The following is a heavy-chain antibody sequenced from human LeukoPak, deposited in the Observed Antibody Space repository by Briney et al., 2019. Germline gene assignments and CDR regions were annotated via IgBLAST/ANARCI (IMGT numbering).Heavy chain of an antibody. CDR3: ARGGRWELPRPYAFDI. Sequence: ASVKVSCKASGYTFTRYYIHWVRQAPGQGLEWMGIINPSGGSTSYAQKFQGRVTMTRDMSTSTVYMELRSLRSDDTAVYYCARGGRWELPRPYAFDIWGQGTMVTVSS. J-gene: IGHJ3*02. CDR1: GYTFTRYY. V-gene: IGHV1-46*01. D-gene: IGHD1-26*01. CDR2: INPSGGST.